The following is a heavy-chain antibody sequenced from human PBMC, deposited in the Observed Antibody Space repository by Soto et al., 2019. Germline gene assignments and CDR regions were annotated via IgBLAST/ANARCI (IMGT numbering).Heavy chain of an antibody. J-gene: IGHJ4*02. D-gene: IGHD3-22*01. CDR1: GFTFSSYA. V-gene: IGHV3-23*01. CDR3: AKTRRTPGHYYYDSSGYYYGLDY. Sequence: GGSLRLSCAASGFTFSSYAMSWVRQAPGKGLEWVSAISGSGGSTYYADSVKGRFTISRDNSKNTLYLQMNSLRAEDTAVYYCAKTRRTPGHYYYDSSGYYYGLDYWGQGTLVTVSS. CDR2: ISGSGGST.